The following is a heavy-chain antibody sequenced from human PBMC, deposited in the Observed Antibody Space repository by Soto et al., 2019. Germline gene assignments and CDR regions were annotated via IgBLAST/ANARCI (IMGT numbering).Heavy chain of an antibody. CDR3: FFFFKQKTAYEMVRSVSAFLLNRSSDL. V-gene: IGHV3-15*01. D-gene: IGHD3-10*01. CDR2: IKSKTDGRPT. Sequence: KGLEWVGRIKSKTDGRPTDYAAPVKGRFTISRDDSTNTLYLQMNSLKTEDTAVYYCFFFFKQKTAYEMVRSVSAFLLNRSSDL. J-gene: IGHJ2*01.